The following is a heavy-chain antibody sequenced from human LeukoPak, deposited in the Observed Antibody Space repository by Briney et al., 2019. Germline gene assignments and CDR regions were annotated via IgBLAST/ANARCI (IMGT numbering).Heavy chain of an antibody. Sequence: SETLSLTCTVSGGSISSSSYYWGWIRQPPGKGLEWIGSIYYGGTSYYNSSLKSRVTISVDTSKNQFSLKLSSVTAADTAVYYCARGFGYYGSGRANDYWGQGTLVTVSS. CDR3: ARGFGYYGSGRANDY. V-gene: IGHV4-39*07. CDR1: GGSISSSSYY. D-gene: IGHD3-10*01. J-gene: IGHJ4*02. CDR2: IYYGGTS.